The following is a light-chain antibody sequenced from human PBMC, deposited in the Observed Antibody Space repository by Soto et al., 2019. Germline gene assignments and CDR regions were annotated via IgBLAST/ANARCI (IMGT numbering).Light chain of an antibody. J-gene: IGKJ1*01. CDR2: KAS. V-gene: IGKV1-5*03. CDR1: QSLSSW. Sequence: DIQMTQSPSTLSASVGDTVTITCRASQSLSSWLAWYQHKPGKAPKLLISKASSLESGVPSRFSGSGSGTDFTLTISSLQPEDFATYYCQQSYSTPPGTFGQGTKVDIK. CDR3: QQSYSTPPGT.